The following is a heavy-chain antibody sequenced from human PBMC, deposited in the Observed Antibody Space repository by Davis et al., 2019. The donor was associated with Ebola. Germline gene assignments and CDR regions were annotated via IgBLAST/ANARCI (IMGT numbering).Heavy chain of an antibody. Sequence: PSETLSLTCAVSGGSISSSNWWSWVRQPPGKGLEWIGEIYHSGSTNYNPSLKSRVTISVDKSKNQFSLKLSSVTAADTAVYYCARSSGSGSWRFTVWGQGTLVTVSS. CDR2: IYHSGST. D-gene: IGHD3-10*01. CDR1: GGSISSSNW. V-gene: IGHV4-4*02. CDR3: ARSSGSGSWRFTV. J-gene: IGHJ4*02.